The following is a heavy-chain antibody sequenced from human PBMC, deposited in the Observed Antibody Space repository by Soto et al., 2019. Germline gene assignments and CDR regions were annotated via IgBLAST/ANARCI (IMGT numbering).Heavy chain of an antibody. Sequence: GGSLRLSCAASGFNFKKYWMHWVRQAPGKGLEWVSRISDAGSTTTYADSVKGRFTISRDNAKNTLFLQMNSLRAEDTAVYYWRSSVVIPPNDGLDYWGERTQVTVSS. CDR1: GFNFKKYW. CDR2: ISDAGSTT. CDR3: RSSVVIPPNDGLDY. J-gene: IGHJ4*02. D-gene: IGHD2-21*01. V-gene: IGHV3-74*01.